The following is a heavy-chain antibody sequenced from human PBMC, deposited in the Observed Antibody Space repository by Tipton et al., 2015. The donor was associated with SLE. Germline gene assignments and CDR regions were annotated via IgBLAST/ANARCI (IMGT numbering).Heavy chain of an antibody. CDR1: GFTFSGHA. CDR3: VRENSSGWYTGAFDY. CDR2: IWYDGTDK. J-gene: IGHJ4*02. D-gene: IGHD6-19*01. V-gene: IGHV3-33*01. Sequence: SLRLSCAASGFTFSGHAMHWVRQGPGKGLEWVAVIWYDGTDKYYADSVKGRFTISRDNSKNTLYLQMNSLRAEDTAIYYCVRENSSGWYTGAFDYWGQGTLVTVSS.